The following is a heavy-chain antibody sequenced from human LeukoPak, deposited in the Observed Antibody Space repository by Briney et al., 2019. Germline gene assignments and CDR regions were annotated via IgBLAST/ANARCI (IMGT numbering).Heavy chain of an antibody. CDR1: GFTFSSYA. D-gene: IGHD4-11*01. V-gene: IGHV3-53*01. CDR3: ARYSNEWFDY. CDR2: IYSGGST. Sequence: PGGSLRLSCAASGFTFSSYAMSRVRQAPGKGLEWVSVIYSGGSTYYADSVKGRFTISRDNSKNTLYLQMNSLRAEDTAVYYCARYSNEWFDYWGQGTLVTVSS. J-gene: IGHJ4*02.